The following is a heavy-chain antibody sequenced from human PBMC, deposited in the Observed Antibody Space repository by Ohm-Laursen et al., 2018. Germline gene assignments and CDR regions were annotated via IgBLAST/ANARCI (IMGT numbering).Heavy chain of an antibody. Sequence: GASVKVSCKASGYTFTNYYMHWVRQAPGQGLEWMGIINTGGGSTSHAQKFQGRLTTTRDTSTSTVYMELSSLRSEDTAMYYCARGQPIDFWGQGTLVTVSS. CDR1: GYTFTNYY. J-gene: IGHJ4*02. CDR3: ARGQPIDF. CDR2: INTGGGST. V-gene: IGHV1-46*01.